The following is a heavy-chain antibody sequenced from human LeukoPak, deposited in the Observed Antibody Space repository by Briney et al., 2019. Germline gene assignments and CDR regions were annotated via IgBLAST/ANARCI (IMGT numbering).Heavy chain of an antibody. D-gene: IGHD5-24*01. CDR1: GFTFSSYS. J-gene: IGHJ4*02. V-gene: IGHV3-21*04. CDR3: AKLIPPPPTYLQYYFDY. Sequence: GGSLRLSCAASGFTFSSYSMNWVRQAPGKGLEWGSSISSSSSYIYYADSVKGRFTISRDNSKNTLYLQMSSLRAGDTAVYYCAKLIPPPPTYLQYYFDYWGQGTLVTVSS. CDR2: ISSSSSYI.